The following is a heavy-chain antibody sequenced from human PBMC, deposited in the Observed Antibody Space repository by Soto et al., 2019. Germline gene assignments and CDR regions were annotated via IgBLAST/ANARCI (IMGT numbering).Heavy chain of an antibody. J-gene: IGHJ4*02. Sequence: SETLSLTCTVSGGSITNGYYYWSWVRQNPGKGLEWIGHIYHSGRTYYRPSLKSRVTISVDTSKSQFSLNLSSVTAADTAVYYCARWVEVSLDYFDSWGQGTPVTVSS. CDR2: IYHSGRT. CDR1: GGSITNGYYY. V-gene: IGHV4-31*03. CDR3: ARWVEVSLDYFDS. D-gene: IGHD2-15*01.